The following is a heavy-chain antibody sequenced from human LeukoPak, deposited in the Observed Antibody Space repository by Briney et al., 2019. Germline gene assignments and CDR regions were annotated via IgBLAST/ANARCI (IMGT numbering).Heavy chain of an antibody. CDR3: ASLYVGSTHLDF. D-gene: IGHD1-26*01. CDR1: GFTFNSYA. CDR2: ISYDGSNK. V-gene: IGHV3-30-3*01. J-gene: IGHJ4*02. Sequence: GRSLRLSCAASGFTFNSYAMHWVRQAPGRGLEWVAVISYDGSNKYHADSVKGRFTISRDNSKNTLFLQMNSLRADDTAVYYCASLYVGSTHLDFWGQGTLVTVSS.